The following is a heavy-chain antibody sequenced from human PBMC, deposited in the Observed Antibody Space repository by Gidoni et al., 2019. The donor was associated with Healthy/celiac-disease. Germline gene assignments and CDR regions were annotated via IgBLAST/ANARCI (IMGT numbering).Heavy chain of an antibody. CDR3: ARVVYYYDSSGSGFDY. Sequence: EVQLVESGGGLIQPGGSLRLSCAGSGFTVSRNYMNWVRQAPGKGLEWVSVIYSVGSTYYADSVKGRFTISRDNSKNTLYLQMNSLRAEDTAVYYCARVVYYYDSSGSGFDYWGQGTLVTVSS. CDR2: IYSVGST. CDR1: GFTVSRNY. D-gene: IGHD3-22*01. J-gene: IGHJ4*02. V-gene: IGHV3-53*01.